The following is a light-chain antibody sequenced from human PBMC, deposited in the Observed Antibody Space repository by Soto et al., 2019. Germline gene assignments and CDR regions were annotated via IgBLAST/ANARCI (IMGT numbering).Light chain of an antibody. V-gene: IGKV1-8*01. CDR2: AAS. CDR1: QGISSY. CDR3: QQYYSYPFT. Sequence: AIRMTQSPSSLSASTGDRVTITCRASQGISSYLAWYQQKPGKAPKLLIYAASTLQSGVPSRFSGSGSGTDFTLHISCLQSEDFETYYCQQYYSYPFTFGHGTRLEIK. J-gene: IGKJ5*01.